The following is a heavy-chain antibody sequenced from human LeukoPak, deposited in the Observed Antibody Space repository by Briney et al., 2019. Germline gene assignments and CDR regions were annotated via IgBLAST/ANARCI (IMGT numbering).Heavy chain of an antibody. CDR1: GDSIINNY. J-gene: IGHJ4*01. CDR2: IYYTGST. CDR3: ARQKPAPGTYYFDH. V-gene: IGHV4-59*08. D-gene: IGHD6-13*01. Sequence: SETLSLTCTVSGDSIINNYWTWIRQPPGRTLEWIGFIYYTGSTNYNPSLKSRVTMALDTSQRQFSLTLASVTTADTAVYYCARQKPAPGTYYFDHWGHGTLVTVSS.